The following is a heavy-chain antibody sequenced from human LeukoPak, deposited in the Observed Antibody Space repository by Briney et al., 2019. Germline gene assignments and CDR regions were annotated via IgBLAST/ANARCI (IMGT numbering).Heavy chain of an antibody. V-gene: IGHV1-2*02. CDR2: INPNSGGT. D-gene: IGHD3-10*01. CDR3: ARDGWGTMVRGVLGYYFDY. CDR1: GYTFTGYY. J-gene: IGHJ4*02. Sequence: ASVKVSCKASGYTFTGYYMHWVRQVPGQGLEWMGWINPNSGGTNYAQKFQGRVTMTRDTSISTAYMELSRLRSDDTAVYYCARDGWGTMVRGVLGYYFDYWGQGTLVTVSS.